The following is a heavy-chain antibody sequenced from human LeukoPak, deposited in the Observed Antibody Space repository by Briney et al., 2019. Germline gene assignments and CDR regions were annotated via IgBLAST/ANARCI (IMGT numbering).Heavy chain of an antibody. J-gene: IGHJ4*02. CDR2: ISYDGSNK. CDR1: GFTFSSYG. D-gene: IGHD3-22*01. Sequence: GGSLRLSCAASGFTFSSYGMHWVRQAPGKGLEWVAVISYDGSNKYYADSVKGRFTISRDNSKNTLYLQMNSLRAEDTAVYYCAKGYYYDSSGPKNEDFDYWGQGTLVTVSS. V-gene: IGHV3-30*18. CDR3: AKGYYYDSSGPKNEDFDY.